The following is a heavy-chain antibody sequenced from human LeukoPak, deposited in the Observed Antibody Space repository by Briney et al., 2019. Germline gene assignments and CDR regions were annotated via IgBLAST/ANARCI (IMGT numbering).Heavy chain of an antibody. V-gene: IGHV4-39*01. J-gene: IGHJ4*02. CDR1: GGSISSSSYY. CDR3: ASRKDSSGYSQYFDY. Sequence: SETLPLTCTVSGGSISSSSYYWGWIRQPPGTGLDWIGSIYYSGSTYYNPSLKSRVTISVDTSKNQFSLKLSSVTAADTAVYYCASRKDSSGYSQYFDYWGQGTLVTVSS. D-gene: IGHD3-22*01. CDR2: IYYSGST.